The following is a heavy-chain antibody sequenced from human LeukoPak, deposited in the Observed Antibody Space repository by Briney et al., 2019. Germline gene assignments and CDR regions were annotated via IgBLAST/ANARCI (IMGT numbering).Heavy chain of an antibody. J-gene: IGHJ4*02. CDR1: GFTFSSYW. CDR2: INSDGTTT. V-gene: IGHV3-74*01. Sequence: GGSLRLSCAASGFTFSSYWMHWVRQAPGKGLVWVSRINSDGTTTNYADFVKGRFTISRDNAKNTLSLQMNSLRVDDTAIYYCGRDDGTILRNSAELDSWGQGTLVTVSS. CDR3: GRDDGTILRNSAELDS. D-gene: IGHD3-10*01.